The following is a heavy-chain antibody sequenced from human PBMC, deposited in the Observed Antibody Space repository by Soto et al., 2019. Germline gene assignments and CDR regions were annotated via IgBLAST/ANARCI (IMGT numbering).Heavy chain of an antibody. Sequence: EVQLVQSGAEVKKPGESLKLSCKASGYSFTNYWIGWVRQVPGKGLEWMGIIHPADSDTRYSPSFQGQVTISADKSINTAYLQWSSLRASDTAMYYCVRHENGYNPLDRWGQGTLVTVSS. D-gene: IGHD5-12*01. J-gene: IGHJ5*02. CDR2: IHPADSDT. V-gene: IGHV5-51*01. CDR3: VRHENGYNPLDR. CDR1: GYSFTNYW.